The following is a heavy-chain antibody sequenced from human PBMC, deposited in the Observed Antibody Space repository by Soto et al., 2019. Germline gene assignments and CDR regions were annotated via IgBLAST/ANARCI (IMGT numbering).Heavy chain of an antibody. Sequence: SETLSLTCTVSGGSISSGGYYWSWIRQHPGKGLEWIGYIYYSGSTYYNPSLKSRVTISVDTSKNQFSLKLSSVTAADTAVYYCAREMIWYYDIPRALDTRGGWFDPWGQGTLVTVSS. CDR2: IYYSGST. J-gene: IGHJ5*02. CDR1: GGSISSGGYY. D-gene: IGHD3-9*01. CDR3: AREMIWYYDIPRALDTRGGWFDP. V-gene: IGHV4-31*03.